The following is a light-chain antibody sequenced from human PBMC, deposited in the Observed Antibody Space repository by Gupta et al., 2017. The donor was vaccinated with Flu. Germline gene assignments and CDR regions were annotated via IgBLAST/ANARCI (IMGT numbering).Light chain of an antibody. CDR2: ANT. CDR1: SNIGAGYD. CDR3: QSYDTSLSASL. J-gene: IGLJ3*02. V-gene: IGLV1-40*01. Sequence: SNIGAGYDVHWYQPVPGAAPQLLIYANTNRPSEVPDRFSGSKSGNSASLAIDGLQVEDEARYYCQSYDTSLSASLFGGGTELTV.